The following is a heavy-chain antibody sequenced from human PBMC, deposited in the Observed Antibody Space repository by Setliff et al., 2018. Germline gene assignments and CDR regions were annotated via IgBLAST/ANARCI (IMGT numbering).Heavy chain of an antibody. J-gene: IGHJ4*02. V-gene: IGHV4-59*01. CDR1: GDSISAAS. CDR2: VYYSGAA. CDR3: ARGGTYRYFDY. Sequence: SETLSLTCNVSGDSISAASIMAWIRQPPGKGLEFIGYVYYSGAAKYDPSLKSRVTMSVGTSKTQFSLKLNSMTTADTAVYCARGGTYRYFDYWGQGTLVTV.